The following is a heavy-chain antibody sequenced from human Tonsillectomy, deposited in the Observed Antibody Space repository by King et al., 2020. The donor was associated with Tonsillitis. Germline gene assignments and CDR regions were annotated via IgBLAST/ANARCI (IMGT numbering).Heavy chain of an antibody. V-gene: IGHV3-21*01. Sequence: VQLVESGGGLVKPGGSLRLSCAASEFIFSTYTMNWVRQAPGKGLEWVSSIGSSGGYIYYADSVKGRFTITRDNAENSLYLQMNSLRAEDRAVYYCARVKKYYYDSSGYPLDTFDIWGQGTMVTVSS. CDR2: IGSSGGYI. CDR3: ARVKKYYYDSSGYPLDTFDI. J-gene: IGHJ3*02. D-gene: IGHD3-22*01. CDR1: EFIFSTYT.